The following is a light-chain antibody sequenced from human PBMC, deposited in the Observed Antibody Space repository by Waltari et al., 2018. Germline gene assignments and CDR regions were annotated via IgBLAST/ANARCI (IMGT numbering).Light chain of an antibody. V-gene: IGKV2-28*01. CDR2: VGS. J-gene: IGKJ5*01. Sequence: DTVMTQSPLSLPVTPGAPVSISCRSSHSLLHSSGKNELDWYLQKPGQSPQLLIYVGSIRASGVSDRFSGSASGTDFTLKISRVEAEDVGVYYCMQALQTSITFGQGTRLEIK. CDR3: MQALQTSIT. CDR1: HSLLHSSGKNE.